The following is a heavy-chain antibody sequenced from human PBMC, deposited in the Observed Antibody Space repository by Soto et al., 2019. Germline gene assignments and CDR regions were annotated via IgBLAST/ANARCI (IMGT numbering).Heavy chain of an antibody. Sequence: EVQLVESGGGLIQPGGSLRLSCAASGFTVSTKYMNWVRQAPGRGLEWVSVIYPGGNTYYTDSVKGRFTISIDSSRNTMFLQMNSLRAEDTALYYCAGETYYYGSGNYGWFDPWGQGNLVTVSS. CDR3: AGETYYYGSGNYGWFDP. V-gene: IGHV3-53*01. D-gene: IGHD3-10*01. J-gene: IGHJ5*02. CDR2: IYPGGNT. CDR1: GFTVSTKY.